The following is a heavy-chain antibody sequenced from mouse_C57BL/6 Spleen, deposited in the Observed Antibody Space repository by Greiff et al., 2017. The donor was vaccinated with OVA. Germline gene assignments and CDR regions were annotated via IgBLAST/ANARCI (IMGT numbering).Heavy chain of an antibody. CDR2: IDPSDSYT. CDR3: ARRGLDYDGAWFAY. V-gene: IGHV1-50*01. Sequence: VQLQQPGAELVKPGASVTLSCKASGYTFTSYWMQWVKQRPGQGLEWIGEIDPSDSYTNYNQKFKGKATLTVDTSSSTAYMQLSSLTSEDSAVYYCARRGLDYDGAWFAYWGQGTLVTVSA. CDR1: GYTFTSYW. J-gene: IGHJ3*01. D-gene: IGHD2-4*01.